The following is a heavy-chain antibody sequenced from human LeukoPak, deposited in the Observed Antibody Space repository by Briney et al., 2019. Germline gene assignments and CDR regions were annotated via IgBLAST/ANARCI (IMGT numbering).Heavy chain of an antibody. Sequence: SETLSLTCTVSGGSISSCYWSWVRQPAGKGLEWIGRIYTSGSTNYNPSLKSRVTMSVDTSKNQFSLKLSSVTAADTAVYYCARVQVRGVVWFDPWGQGTLVTVSS. D-gene: IGHD3-10*01. J-gene: IGHJ5*02. CDR1: GGSISSCY. CDR2: IYTSGST. V-gene: IGHV4-4*07. CDR3: ARVQVRGVVWFDP.